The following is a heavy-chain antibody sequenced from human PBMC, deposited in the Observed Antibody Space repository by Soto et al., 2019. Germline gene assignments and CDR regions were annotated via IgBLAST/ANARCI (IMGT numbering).Heavy chain of an antibody. Sequence: GGSLRLSCAASGFTFSSYSMNWVRQAPGKGLEWVSSISSSSSYICYADSVKGRFTISRDNAKNSLYLQMNSLRAEDTAVYYCARAGTTVNTYYFDYWGQGTLVTVSS. J-gene: IGHJ4*02. CDR1: GFTFSSYS. D-gene: IGHD4-4*01. V-gene: IGHV3-21*01. CDR3: ARAGTTVNTYYFDY. CDR2: ISSSSSYI.